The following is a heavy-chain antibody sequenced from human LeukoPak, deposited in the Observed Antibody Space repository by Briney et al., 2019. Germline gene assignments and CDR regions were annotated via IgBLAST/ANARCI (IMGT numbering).Heavy chain of an antibody. V-gene: IGHV1-46*01. CDR1: GYTFTSYY. J-gene: IGHJ3*02. CDR3: ARVRGGSHYNAFDI. Sequence: ASVKVSCKASGYTFTSYYIHWVRQAPGQGPEWMGIINPSGDSDNYAQKFQGRVTMTRETSTSTVYLELSSLRSDDTAVYYCARVRGGSHYNAFDIWGQGTMVTVSS. CDR2: INPSGDSD. D-gene: IGHD1-26*01.